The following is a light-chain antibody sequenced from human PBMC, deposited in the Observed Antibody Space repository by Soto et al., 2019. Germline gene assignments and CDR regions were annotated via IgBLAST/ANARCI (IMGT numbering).Light chain of an antibody. Sequence: DIQMTQSPSTLSASVGDRVTITCRASQSMGSWLAWYQQRPGKAPTLLMYDVSTLKGGVPSRFSGSGSGTVFTLTINNLQTEDFATYYCQQHHSQSWTFGQGSRVEIK. CDR3: QQHHSQSWT. CDR1: QSMGSW. V-gene: IGKV1-5*01. J-gene: IGKJ1*01. CDR2: DVS.